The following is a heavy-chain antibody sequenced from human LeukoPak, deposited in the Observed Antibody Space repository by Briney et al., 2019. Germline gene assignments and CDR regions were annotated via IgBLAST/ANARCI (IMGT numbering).Heavy chain of an antibody. CDR3: ARDRDWYFDL. Sequence: GGSLRLSCAVSGFTVSSNYMTWVRRAPGKGLEWVSVIYSDGKTYHADSVKGRFTISRDNSKNTLHLQMNSLRAEDTAVYYCARDRDWYFDLWGRGTLVIVSS. CDR1: GFTVSSNY. J-gene: IGHJ2*01. CDR2: IYSDGKT. V-gene: IGHV3-66*01.